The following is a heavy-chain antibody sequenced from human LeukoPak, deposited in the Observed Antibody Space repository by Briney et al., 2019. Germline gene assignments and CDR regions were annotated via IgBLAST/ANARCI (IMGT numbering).Heavy chain of an antibody. V-gene: IGHV1-69*05. J-gene: IGHJ4*02. CDR3: ERVGDGYNPHYFAY. D-gene: IGHD5-24*01. Sequence: SVKVSCKASGGTFSSYAISWVRQAPGQGLEWMGGIIPIFGTANYAQKFQGRVTITTDESTSTAYMELSSLRSEDTAVYYCERVGDGYNPHYFAYWGQGTLVTVSS. CDR1: GGTFSSYA. CDR2: IIPIFGTA.